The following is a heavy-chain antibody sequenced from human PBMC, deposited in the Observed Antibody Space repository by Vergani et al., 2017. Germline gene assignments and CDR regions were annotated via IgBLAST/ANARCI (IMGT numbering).Heavy chain of an antibody. CDR1: GYTFSDYY. CDR3: ARDLSAVPDVNWFDP. J-gene: IGHJ5*02. V-gene: IGHV1-2*02. Sequence: QVHLVQSGAEVKKPGTSVKVSCKASGYTFSDYYMHWVRQAPGQGLEWMGWINPNSGCTNYAQKFQGRVTMTRDTSISTAYMGLSRLRSDDTAVYYCARDLSAVPDVNWFDPWGRETLVTVSS. D-gene: IGHD2-2*01. CDR2: INPNSGCT.